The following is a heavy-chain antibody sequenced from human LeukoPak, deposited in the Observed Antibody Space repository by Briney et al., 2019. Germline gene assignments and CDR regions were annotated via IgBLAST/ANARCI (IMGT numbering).Heavy chain of an antibody. CDR2: IHNTGST. J-gene: IGHJ3*02. V-gene: IGHV4-59*02. CDR3: VRDWEGLNFDI. CDR1: GGSVRSYY. Sequence: KPSETLSLTCTVSGGSVRSYYWSWIRQPPGEGLEWIAYIHNTGSTNYNPSLKSRVTISLDTSKNEFSLKLTSVTAADTAVYYCVRDWEGLNFDIWGQGTMVTVSS. D-gene: IGHD1-26*01.